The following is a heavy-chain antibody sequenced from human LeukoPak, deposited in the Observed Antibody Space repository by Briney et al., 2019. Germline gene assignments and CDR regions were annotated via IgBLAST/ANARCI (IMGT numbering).Heavy chain of an antibody. D-gene: IGHD3-10*01. J-gene: IGHJ4*02. CDR1: GGSFSGYY. CDR2: ISRSGST. V-gene: IGHV4-34*01. CDR3: ARGRSNYGP. Sequence: SETLSLTCAVYGGSFSGYYWSWIRQPPGKGLEWIGEISRSGSTNYNPSLESRVTISVDTSKNQISLKLSSVTAADTAADYCARGRSNYGPGGQGTRVTVSA.